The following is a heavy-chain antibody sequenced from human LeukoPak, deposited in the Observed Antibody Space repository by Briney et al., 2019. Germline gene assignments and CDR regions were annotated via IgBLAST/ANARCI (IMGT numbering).Heavy chain of an antibody. CDR2: IYYSGNT. CDR1: GASVTTNY. D-gene: IGHD6-13*01. J-gene: IGHJ4*02. V-gene: IGHV4-59*02. CDR3: ARMDITSAGTVDY. Sequence: SETLSLTCTVSGASVTTNYWSWIRQPPGKGLEWIGYIYYSGNTNYNPPLKSRVTISMDTSKKQFSLNLNSVTAADAAVYYCARMDITSAGTVDYWGQGTLVTVSS.